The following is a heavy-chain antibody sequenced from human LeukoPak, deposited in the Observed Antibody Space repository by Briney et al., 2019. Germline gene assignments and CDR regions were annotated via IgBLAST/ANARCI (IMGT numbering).Heavy chain of an antibody. V-gene: IGHV4-4*07. CDR1: GVSIRSYY. D-gene: IGHD5-24*01. J-gene: IGHJ4*02. CDR3: ARVRDGDKYFDF. Sequence: SETLSLTCTVSGVSIRSYYWSWIRQPAGKGLEWIGRIYGTGGTNYSPSLKGRVTMSADTSGNQFSLKMTSVTAADTAIYYCARVRDGDKYFDFWGLGTPVTVSS. CDR2: IYGTGGT.